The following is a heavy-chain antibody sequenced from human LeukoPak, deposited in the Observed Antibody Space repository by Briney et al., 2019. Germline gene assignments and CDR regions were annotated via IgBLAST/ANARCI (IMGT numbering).Heavy chain of an antibody. Sequence: GGSPRLSCAASGFTFSSYAMSWVRQAPGKGLEWVSAISGSGGSTYYADSVKGRFTISRDNSKNTLYLQMNSLRAEDTAVYYCAKQVSAYGDQSFDYWGQGTLVTVSS. CDR2: ISGSGGST. CDR1: GFTFSSYA. J-gene: IGHJ4*02. CDR3: AKQVSAYGDQSFDY. V-gene: IGHV3-23*01. D-gene: IGHD4-17*01.